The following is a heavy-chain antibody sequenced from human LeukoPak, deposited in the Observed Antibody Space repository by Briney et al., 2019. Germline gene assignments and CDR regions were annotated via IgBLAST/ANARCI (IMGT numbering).Heavy chain of an antibody. Sequence: ASVKVSCKASGGTFSSYEISWVRQAPGQGLEWMGGIIPMFVTAKYAQKFQGRVTITADKSTSTAYMELSSLRSEDTAVYYCASGTTDIVVVPATLRNYYFDYWGQGTLVTVSS. J-gene: IGHJ4*02. CDR2: IIPMFVTA. CDR1: GGTFSSYE. D-gene: IGHD2-2*01. CDR3: ASGTTDIVVVPATLRNYYFDY. V-gene: IGHV1-69*06.